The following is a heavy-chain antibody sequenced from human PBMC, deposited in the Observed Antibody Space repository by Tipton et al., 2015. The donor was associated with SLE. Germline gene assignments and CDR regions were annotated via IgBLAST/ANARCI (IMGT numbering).Heavy chain of an antibody. Sequence: LRLSCAVYGGSFSGYYWSWIRQPPGKGLEWIGEINHSGSTNYNPSLKSRVTISVDTSKNQFSLKLSSVTAADTAVYYCARDSYGGPLGYWGQGTLVTVSS. J-gene: IGHJ4*02. CDR1: GGSFSGYY. CDR2: INHSGST. V-gene: IGHV4-34*01. D-gene: IGHD4-23*01. CDR3: ARDSYGGPLGY.